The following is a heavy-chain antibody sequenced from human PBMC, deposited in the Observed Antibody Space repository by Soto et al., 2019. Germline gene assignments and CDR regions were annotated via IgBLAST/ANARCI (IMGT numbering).Heavy chain of an antibody. CDR2: IIPILGTA. CDR3: TSVDSNGYYPQNHY. Sequence: QVIMAQSGAEMKKPGSSVKVSCKVSGGSFSSLSITWVLQSPGQRFEWMGGIIPILGTANFTQKFQDRVTFTADESTATAYMTLSSRTSEDTAFYYCTSVDSNGYYPQNHYWGPGTQVTVSS. J-gene: IGHJ4*01. CDR1: GGSFSSLS. V-gene: IGHV1-69*01. D-gene: IGHD3-22*01.